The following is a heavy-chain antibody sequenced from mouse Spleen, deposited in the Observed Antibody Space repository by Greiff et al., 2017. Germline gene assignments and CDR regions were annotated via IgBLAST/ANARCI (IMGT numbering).Heavy chain of an antibody. Sequence: LVESGAELARPGASVKLSCKASGYTFTSYGISWVKQRTGQGLEWIGEIYPRSGNTYYNEKFKGKATLTADKSSSTAYMELRSLTSEDSAVYFCARSHGYPDYWGQGTTLTVSS. CDR2: IYPRSGNT. CDR3: ARSHGYPDY. J-gene: IGHJ2*01. V-gene: IGHV1-81*01. D-gene: IGHD2-2*01. CDR1: GYTFTSYG.